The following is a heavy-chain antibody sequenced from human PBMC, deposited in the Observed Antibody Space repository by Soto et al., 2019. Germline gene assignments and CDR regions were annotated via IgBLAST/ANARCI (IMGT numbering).Heavy chain of an antibody. CDR2: INPSGGST. V-gene: IGHV1-46*01. J-gene: IGHJ4*02. CDR1: GYTFTSYY. CDR3: ARPPYPGCINAVCYPLDY. D-gene: IGHD2-8*01. Sequence: QVQLVQSGAEVKKPGASVKISCKASGYTFTSYYMHWVRQPPGQGLEWMGIINPSGGSTNDAQKLQGRVAITRDTSTSTVYMELNSLRSEDTAVYYCARPPYPGCINAVCYPLDYWGQGTLVTVSS.